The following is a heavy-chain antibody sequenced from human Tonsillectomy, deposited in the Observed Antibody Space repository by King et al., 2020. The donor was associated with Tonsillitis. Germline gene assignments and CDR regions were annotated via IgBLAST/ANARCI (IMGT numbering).Heavy chain of an antibody. Sequence: VQLVESGEEVKKPGESLKISCKGSGYNFARHWIGWVRQMPGKGLEWMGVIYPVDSDTKYSPSFQGQVSVSVDNSITTAYLQWRSLEATDTGMYYCARQARVSSRWERFDDWGQGTLVTVSS. CDR2: IYPVDSDT. V-gene: IGHV5-51*01. CDR1: GYNFARHW. D-gene: IGHD6-13*01. J-gene: IGHJ4*02. CDR3: ARQARVSSRWERFDD.